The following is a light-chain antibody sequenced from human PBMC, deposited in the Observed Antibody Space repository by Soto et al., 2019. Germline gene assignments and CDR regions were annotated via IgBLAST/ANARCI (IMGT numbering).Light chain of an antibody. CDR3: QQSYSTPWT. CDR2: AAS. Sequence: DIQMTQSASSLSASVGDRVSITCRASQSISTYLNWYQQKPGKAPNLLIYAASSLQSGVPSRFSGSGSGTDFTLTISSLQPEDFATYYCQQSYSTPWTVGLGTKVDIK. J-gene: IGKJ1*01. V-gene: IGKV1-39*01. CDR1: QSISTY.